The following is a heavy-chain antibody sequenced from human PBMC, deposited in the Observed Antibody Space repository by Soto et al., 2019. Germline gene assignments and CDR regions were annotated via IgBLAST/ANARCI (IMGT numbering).Heavy chain of an antibody. CDR3: AKDRRAGGNSAFYFDF. D-gene: IGHD3-16*01. CDR2: ISATGGGT. CDR1: GFKFSNYA. Sequence: GSLRLSCAASGFKFSNYAMSWVRQAPGKGLEWVSLISATGGGTYYADSVEGRFTISRDNSHNTLYLQVHSLTAEDTAVYYCAKDRRAGGNSAFYFDFWGQGAQVTVSS. V-gene: IGHV3-23*01. J-gene: IGHJ4*02.